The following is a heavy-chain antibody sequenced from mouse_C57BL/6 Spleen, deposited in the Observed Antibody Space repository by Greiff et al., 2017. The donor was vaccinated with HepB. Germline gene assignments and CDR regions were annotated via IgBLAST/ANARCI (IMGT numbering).Heavy chain of an antibody. CDR1: GFNIKDYY. CDR2: IDPEDGDT. J-gene: IGHJ3*01. D-gene: IGHD2-4*01. CDR3: TTYLLDDDGLGAY. Sequence: VQLQQSGAELVRPGASVKLSCTASGFNIKDYYMHWVKQRPEQGLEWIGRIDPEDGDTEYAPKFQGKATMTADTSSNTAYLQLSSLTSEDTAVYYCTTYLLDDDGLGAYWGQGTLVTVSA. V-gene: IGHV14-1*01.